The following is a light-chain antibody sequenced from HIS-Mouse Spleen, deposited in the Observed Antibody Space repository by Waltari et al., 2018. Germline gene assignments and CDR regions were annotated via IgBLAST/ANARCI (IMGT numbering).Light chain of an antibody. V-gene: IGLV2-11*01. J-gene: IGLJ1*01. CDR3: CSYAGSYTGV. Sequence: QSALTQPRSVSGSPGQSVPISCTGTSSDVGGYNYVSWYQQHPGKAPKLMIYDVSKRPSGVPDRFSGSKSGKTASPTISGLQAEDEADYYCCSYAGSYTGVFGTGTKVTVL. CDR2: DVS. CDR1: SSDVGGYNY.